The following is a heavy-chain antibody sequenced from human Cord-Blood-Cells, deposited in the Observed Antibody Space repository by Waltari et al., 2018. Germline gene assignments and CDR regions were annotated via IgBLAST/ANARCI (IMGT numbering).Heavy chain of an antibody. J-gene: IGHJ4*02. CDR2: INHSGSP. CDR1: GGSFRGYY. CDR3: ARPPMDYGSGSYYHY. V-gene: IGHV4-34*01. Sequence: QVQLQQWGAGLLKPSETLSLTCAVYGGSFRGYYWSWTRSPPGKGLEWIGEINHSGSPNYNPSLKSRVTISVDTSKNQFSLKVSSVTAADTAVYYCARPPMDYGSGSYYHYWGQGTLVTVSS. D-gene: IGHD3-10*01.